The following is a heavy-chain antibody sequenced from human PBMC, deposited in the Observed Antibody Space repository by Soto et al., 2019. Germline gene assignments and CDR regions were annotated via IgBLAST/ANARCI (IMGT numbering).Heavy chain of an antibody. Sequence: SETLSLTCTVSGGSISSGGYYWSWIRQHPGKGLEWIGYIYYSENTYSNPSLKSRVFTSIDTSRNQFSLKLASVTATDTAVYYCASQKLDVPAYFDYWGQGTLVTVSS. D-gene: IGHD2-2*03. CDR2: IYYSENT. J-gene: IGHJ4*02. CDR3: ASQKLDVPAYFDY. V-gene: IGHV4-31*03. CDR1: GGSISSGGYY.